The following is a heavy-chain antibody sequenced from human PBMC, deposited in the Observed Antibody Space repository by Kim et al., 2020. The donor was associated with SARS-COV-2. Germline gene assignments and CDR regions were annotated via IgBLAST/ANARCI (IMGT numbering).Heavy chain of an antibody. CDR1: GFTFSSYA. D-gene: IGHD5-18*01. V-gene: IGHV3-30*04. CDR2: ISYDGSNK. J-gene: IGHJ6*02. CDR3: ASGYSYGYVSYYYYGMDV. Sequence: GGSLRLSCAASGFTFSSYAMHWVRQAPGKGLEWVAVISYDGSNKYYADSVKGRFTISRDNSKNTLYLQMNSLRAEDTAVYYCASGYSYGYVSYYYYGMDVWGQGTTVTVSS.